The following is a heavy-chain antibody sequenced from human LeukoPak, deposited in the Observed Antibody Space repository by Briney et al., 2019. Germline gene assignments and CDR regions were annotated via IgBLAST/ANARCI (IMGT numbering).Heavy chain of an antibody. J-gene: IGHJ4*02. V-gene: IGHV4-4*02. D-gene: IGHD3-22*01. CDR3: AMSITMIIVIIKRPPTIDY. Sequence: SGTLSLTCAVSGGSISSSNWWSWVRQPPGKGLEWIGEIYHSGSTNYNPSLKSRVTISVDTSKNQFSLKLSSVTAADTAVYYCAMSITMIIVIIKRPPTIDYWGQGTLVTVSS. CDR2: IYHSGST. CDR1: GGSISSSNW.